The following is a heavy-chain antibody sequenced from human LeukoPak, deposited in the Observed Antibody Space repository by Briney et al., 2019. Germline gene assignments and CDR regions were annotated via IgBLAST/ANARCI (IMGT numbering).Heavy chain of an antibody. CDR1: GSTFNSYA. Sequence: GRSLRLSCAASGSTFNSYAMYWVRQAPGKGLEWVAVISYDGSNKYYADSVKGRFTISRDNSKNTLYLQMNSLRAEDTAVYYCASGYNRGDFDYWGQGTRVTVSS. CDR3: ASGYNRGDFDY. V-gene: IGHV3-30-3*01. J-gene: IGHJ4*02. D-gene: IGHD5-12*01. CDR2: ISYDGSNK.